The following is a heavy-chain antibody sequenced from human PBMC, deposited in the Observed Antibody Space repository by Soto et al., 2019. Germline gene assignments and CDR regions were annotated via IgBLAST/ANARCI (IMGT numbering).Heavy chain of an antibody. D-gene: IGHD5-18*01. CDR3: ARGGGYSNPYNFDY. CDR1: GGSISTYY. Sequence: SETLSLTCTVSGGSISTYYWTWIRQPPGKGLEWIGYIYYSGSTNYNPSLKSRVTISEDTSKKQFSLKLNSVTAADTAVYYCARGGGYSNPYNFDYWGQGTLVTV. J-gene: IGHJ4*02. CDR2: IYYSGST. V-gene: IGHV4-59*01.